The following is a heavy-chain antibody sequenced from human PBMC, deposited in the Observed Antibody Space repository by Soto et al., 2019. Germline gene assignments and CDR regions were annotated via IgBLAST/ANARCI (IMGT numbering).Heavy chain of an antibody. CDR3: ARAERYYDSSGYYYWFDP. D-gene: IGHD3-22*01. CDR1: GYTFTSYA. J-gene: IGHJ5*02. Sequence: QVQLVQSGAEVKKPGASVKVSCKASGYTFTSYAINWVRQATGQGLEWMGWMNPNSGNTGYAQKFQGSVTMTRNTSISTAYMELSSQRSEDTAVYYCARAERYYDSSGYYYWFDPWGQGTLVTVSS. V-gene: IGHV1-8*01. CDR2: MNPNSGNT.